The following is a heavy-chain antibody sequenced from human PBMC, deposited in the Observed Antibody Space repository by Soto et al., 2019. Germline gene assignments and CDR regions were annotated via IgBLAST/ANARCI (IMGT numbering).Heavy chain of an antibody. CDR1: GFTFSTYW. D-gene: IGHD2-2*01. J-gene: IGHJ4*02. CDR2: ISTDGSST. CDR3: ASATGSNHLFDY. V-gene: IGHV3-74*01. Sequence: EVQLVESGGGLVQPGGSLRLSCAATGFTFSTYWMHWVRQGPGKGLVWVSRISTDGSSTTYADSVKGRFTISRDNAKNTLYLQMNSLRAEDTAVYYCASATGSNHLFDYWGQGSLVTVSS.